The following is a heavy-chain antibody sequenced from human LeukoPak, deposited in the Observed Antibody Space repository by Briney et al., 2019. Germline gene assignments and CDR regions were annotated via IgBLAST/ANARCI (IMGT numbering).Heavy chain of an antibody. D-gene: IGHD3-9*01. Sequence: GGSLRLSCAASGFTFSSYWMSWVRQAPGKGLEWVANIKQDGSEKYYVDSVKGLFTISRDNAKNSLYLQMNSLRAEDTGVYYCARVVLRYFDWLLSPRDYYYYGMDVWGQGTTVTVSS. V-gene: IGHV3-7*01. J-gene: IGHJ6*02. CDR1: GFTFSSYW. CDR2: IKQDGSEK. CDR3: ARVVLRYFDWLLSPRDYYYYGMDV.